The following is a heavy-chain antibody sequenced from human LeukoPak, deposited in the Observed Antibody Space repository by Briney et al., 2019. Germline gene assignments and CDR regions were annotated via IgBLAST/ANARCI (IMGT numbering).Heavy chain of an antibody. V-gene: IGHV3-7*01. CDR3: ARRFGEGAIDY. CDR2: IKQDRSEK. D-gene: IGHD3-10*01. J-gene: IGHJ4*02. CDR1: GFTFSNYW. Sequence: GGSLRLSCAASGFTFSNYWMSWVRQAPGKGLEWVANIKQDRSEKYYVDSVKGRFTISRDNAKNSLYLQMNSLRAEDTAVYYCARRFGEGAIDYWGQGTLVTVSS.